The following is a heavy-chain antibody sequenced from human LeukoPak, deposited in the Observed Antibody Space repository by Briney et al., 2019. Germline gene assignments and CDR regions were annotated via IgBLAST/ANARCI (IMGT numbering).Heavy chain of an antibody. CDR2: INPNSGGT. CDR3: ARELVATIPPYYYGLDV. CDR1: GYSFIGYY. V-gene: IGHV1-2*02. Sequence: ASVKVSCKASGYSFIGYYIRWVRQAPGKGPEWMGWINPNSGGTNYARKFQGRITITRDTSISTAYLELGRLISDDTAVYYCARELVATIPPYYYGLDVWGQGTTVTVSS. D-gene: IGHD5-12*01. J-gene: IGHJ6*02.